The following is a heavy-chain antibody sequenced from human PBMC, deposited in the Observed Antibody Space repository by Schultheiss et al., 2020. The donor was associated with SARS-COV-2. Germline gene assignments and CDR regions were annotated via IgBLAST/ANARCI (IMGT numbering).Heavy chain of an antibody. D-gene: IGHD4-11*01. CDR3: ARGPDYRPYYYGMDV. CDR1: GGSITGGGYP. CDR2: IFHSGST. Sequence: LRLSCAVSGGSITGGGYPWTWIRQPPGKALEWLGYIFHSGSTYYNPSLKSRITISVDRSKNQFSLRLSSVTAADTAVYYCARGPDYRPYYYGMDVWGQGTTVTVSS. J-gene: IGHJ6*02. V-gene: IGHV4-30-2*01.